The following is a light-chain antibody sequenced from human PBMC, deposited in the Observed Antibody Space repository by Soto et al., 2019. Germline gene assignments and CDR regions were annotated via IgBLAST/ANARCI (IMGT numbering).Light chain of an antibody. V-gene: IGLV2-14*03. CDR1: SSDVGAYNY. CDR2: DVS. CDR3: NSFTTNNTRI. J-gene: IGLJ2*01. Sequence: QSVLTQPASVSGSPGQSIAISCTGTSSDVGAYNYVSWFQQYSGKAPKLMIYDVSNRPSGVSDRFSGSKSGNTASLTISGLQAEDEADYYCNSFTTNNTRIFGGGTKLPVL.